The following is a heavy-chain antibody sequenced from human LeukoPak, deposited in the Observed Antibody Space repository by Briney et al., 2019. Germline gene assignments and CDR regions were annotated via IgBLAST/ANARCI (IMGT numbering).Heavy chain of an antibody. J-gene: IGHJ4*02. CDR1: GYTFTSYD. CDR3: ARGRKYCGGDCYSFDY. CDR2: MNPNSGNT. D-gene: IGHD2-21*02. V-gene: IGHV1-8*01. Sequence: GASVKVSCKASGYTFTSYDINWVRQATGQGLERMGWMNPNSGNTGYAQKFQGRVTMTRNTSISTAYMELSSLRSEDTAVYYCARGRKYCGGDCYSFDYWGQGTLVTVSS.